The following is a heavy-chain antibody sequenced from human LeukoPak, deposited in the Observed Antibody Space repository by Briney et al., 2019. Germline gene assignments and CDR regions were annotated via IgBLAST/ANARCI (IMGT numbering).Heavy chain of an antibody. J-gene: IGHJ4*02. CDR1: GYALPALS. D-gene: IGHD3-10*01. CDR2: FDPEERET. CDR3: ATDLKWFGD. V-gene: IGHV1-24*01. Sequence: ASVKVSCKVSGYALPALSMHWVRQAPGKGLEWMGGFDPEERETIYAQKFQGRVTMTEDTSTDTAYMELSSLRSEDTAVYYCATDLKWFGDWGQGTLVTVSS.